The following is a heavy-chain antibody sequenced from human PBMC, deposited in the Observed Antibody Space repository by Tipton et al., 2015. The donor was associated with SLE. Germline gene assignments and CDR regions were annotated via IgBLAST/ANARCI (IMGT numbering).Heavy chain of an antibody. J-gene: IGHJ6*02. CDR2: VHNSGDV. Sequence: GLVKPSETLSLICHVSGVSVSGYYWSWIRQSPEKGLEWIGDVHNSGDVNHNPSLKSRVTMSVDTSKNQFSLKLSSVTAADTAVYYCARLLRFLETNYYYYGMDVWGQGTTVTVSS. CDR1: GVSVSGYY. D-gene: IGHD3-3*01. CDR3: ARLLRFLETNYYYYGMDV. V-gene: IGHV4-34*10.